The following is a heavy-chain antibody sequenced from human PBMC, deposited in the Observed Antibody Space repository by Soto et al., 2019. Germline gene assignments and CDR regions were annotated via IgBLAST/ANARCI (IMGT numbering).Heavy chain of an antibody. CDR3: AKDRYCSSTSCQGDYYGMDV. Sequence: GGSLRLSCAASGFTFSSYGMHWVRQAPGKGLEWVAVISYDGSNKYYADSVKGRFTISRDNSKNTLYLQMNSLRAEDTAVYYCAKDRYCSSTSCQGDYYGMDVWGQGTTVTVS. V-gene: IGHV3-30*18. J-gene: IGHJ6*02. CDR1: GFTFSSYG. D-gene: IGHD2-2*01. CDR2: ISYDGSNK.